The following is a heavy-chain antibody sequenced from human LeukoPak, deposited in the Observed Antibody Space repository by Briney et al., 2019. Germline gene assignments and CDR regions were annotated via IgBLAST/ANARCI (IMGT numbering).Heavy chain of an antibody. Sequence: GGSLRLSCAASGFTFSSYAMSWVRQAPGKGLEWVSAISGSGGSTYYADSVKGRFTISRDNSKNTLYLQMDSLRAEDTAVYYCATRGSYSYFDFWGQGTLVTVSS. CDR2: ISGSGGST. CDR1: GFTFSSYA. D-gene: IGHD1-26*01. CDR3: ATRGSYSYFDF. V-gene: IGHV3-23*01. J-gene: IGHJ4*02.